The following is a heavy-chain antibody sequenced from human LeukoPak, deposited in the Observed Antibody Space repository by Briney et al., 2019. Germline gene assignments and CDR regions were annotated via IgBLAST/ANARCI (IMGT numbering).Heavy chain of an antibody. V-gene: IGHV1-58*02. CDR1: GFTFTSSA. D-gene: IGHD3-22*01. Sequence: GASVKVSCKASGFTFTSSAMQWVRQARGQRLEWIGSILLGRGNTNYAQQFQETVTITSDMSTSTAYMELSSLRSEDTAVYYCAAAGYDSSGYRSDWGQGTLVTVSS. J-gene: IGHJ4*02. CDR3: AAAGYDSSGYRSD. CDR2: ILLGRGNT.